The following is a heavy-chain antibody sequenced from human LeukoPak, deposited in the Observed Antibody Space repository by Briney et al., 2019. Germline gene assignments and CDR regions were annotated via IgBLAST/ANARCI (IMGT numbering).Heavy chain of an antibody. CDR3: APFIHLDYYFDC. Sequence: GGPLRLSCAASGCTFSSYWMSWVRQAPGKRLEWVANIKQDGSEKYYWYSVKVRFTISRDNAKNSLYLQMNSLRAEDTAVYYCAPFIHLDYYFDCWGQGTLVTVSS. J-gene: IGHJ4*02. CDR2: IKQDGSEK. V-gene: IGHV3-7*01. D-gene: IGHD3/OR15-3a*01. CDR1: GCTFSSYW.